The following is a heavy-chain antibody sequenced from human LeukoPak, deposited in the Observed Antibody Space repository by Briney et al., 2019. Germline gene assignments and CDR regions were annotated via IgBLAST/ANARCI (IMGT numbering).Heavy chain of an antibody. CDR1: GGSFSGYY. Sequence: SETLSRTCAVYGGSFSGYYWSWIRQPPGKGLEWIGEINHSGSTNYNPSLKSRVTISVDTSKNQFSLKLSSVTAADTAVYYCARGEIAAAGIDYWGQGTLVTVSS. D-gene: IGHD6-13*01. CDR3: ARGEIAAAGIDY. CDR2: INHSGST. J-gene: IGHJ4*02. V-gene: IGHV4-34*01.